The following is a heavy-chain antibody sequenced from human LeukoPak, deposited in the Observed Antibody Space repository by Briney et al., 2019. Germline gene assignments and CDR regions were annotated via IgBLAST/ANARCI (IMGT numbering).Heavy chain of an antibody. Sequence: PGGSLRLSCAASGFTFSSYAMSWVRQAPGKGLEWVSAISGSGGSTYYADSVKGRFTISRDNSKNALYLQMNSLRAEDTAVYYCAKEVTFGDYYYMDVWGKGTTVTISS. D-gene: IGHD3-16*01. V-gene: IGHV3-23*01. J-gene: IGHJ6*03. CDR3: AKEVTFGDYYYMDV. CDR2: ISGSGGST. CDR1: GFTFSSYA.